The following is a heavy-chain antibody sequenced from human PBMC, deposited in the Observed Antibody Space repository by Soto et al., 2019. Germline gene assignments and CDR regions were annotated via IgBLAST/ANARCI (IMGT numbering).Heavy chain of an antibody. CDR3: ARDGGDNWNYDFDY. J-gene: IGHJ4*02. CDR1: GGTFSSYA. CDR2: IIPIFGTA. Sequence: ASVTVSCKASGGTFSSYAIIWVRQAPGQGLEWMGGIIPIFGTANYAQKFQGRVTITADESTSTAYMELSSLRSEDTAVYYCARDGGDNWNYDFDYWGQGTLVTAPQ. V-gene: IGHV1-69*13. D-gene: IGHD1-7*01.